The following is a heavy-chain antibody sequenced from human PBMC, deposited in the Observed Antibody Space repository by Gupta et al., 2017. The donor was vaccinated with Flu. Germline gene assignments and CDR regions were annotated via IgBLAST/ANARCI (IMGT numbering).Heavy chain of an antibody. V-gene: IGHV3-21*01. Sequence: EVQLVETGRGLVKPGGSLRLSCAASAFTFSSCSIHWVCRAPAKGQAAGKGLEWVSSISSSSSYIYYADSVKGRFTISRDNAKNSLYLQMNSLRAEGTAVYYCARQTGYSHLDGFQHWGQGTLVTVSS. CDR1: AFTFSSCS. D-gene: IGHD6-13*01. J-gene: IGHJ1*01. CDR2: ISSSSSYI. CDR3: ARQTGYSHLDGFQH.